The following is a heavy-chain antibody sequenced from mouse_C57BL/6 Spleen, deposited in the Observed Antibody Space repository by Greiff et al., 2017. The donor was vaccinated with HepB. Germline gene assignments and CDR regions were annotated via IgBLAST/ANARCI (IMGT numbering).Heavy chain of an antibody. J-gene: IGHJ4*01. CDR3: AREREPAMDY. Sequence: QVQLKQSGPELVKPGASVKISCKASGYAFSSSWMNWVKQRPGKGLEWIGRIYPGDGDTNYNGKFKGKATLTADKSSSTAYMQLSSLTSEDSAVYFCAREREPAMDYWGQGTSVTVSS. CDR1: GYAFSSSW. V-gene: IGHV1-82*01. CDR2: IYPGDGDT.